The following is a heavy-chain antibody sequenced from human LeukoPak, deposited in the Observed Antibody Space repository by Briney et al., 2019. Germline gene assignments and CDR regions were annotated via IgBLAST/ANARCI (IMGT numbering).Heavy chain of an antibody. Sequence: SETLSLTCTVSGGSISSGGYYWSWIRQPPGKGLEWIGYIYYSGSTYYNPSLKSRVTISVDTSKNQFSLKLSSVTAADTAVYYCARRYCSGGSCYSDYWGQGTLVTVSS. J-gene: IGHJ4*02. V-gene: IGHV4-30-4*08. CDR2: IYYSGST. CDR3: ARRYCSGGSCYSDY. D-gene: IGHD2-15*01. CDR1: GGSISSGGYY.